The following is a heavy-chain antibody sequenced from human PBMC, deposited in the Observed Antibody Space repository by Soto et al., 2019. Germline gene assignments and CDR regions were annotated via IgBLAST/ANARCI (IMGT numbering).Heavy chain of an antibody. Sequence: SETLSLTCTVSGGSISSYYWSWIRQPPGKGLEWIGYIYYSGSTNYNPSLKSRVTISVDTSKNQFSLKLSSVTAADTAVYYCARGRGDSGYDLLTYYYYYYGMDVWGQGTTVTVSS. CDR1: GGSISSYY. CDR3: ARGRGDSGYDLLTYYYYYYGMDV. J-gene: IGHJ6*02. V-gene: IGHV4-59*01. D-gene: IGHD5-12*01. CDR2: IYYSGST.